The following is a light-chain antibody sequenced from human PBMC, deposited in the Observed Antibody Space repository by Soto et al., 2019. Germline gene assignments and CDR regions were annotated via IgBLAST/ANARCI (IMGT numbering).Light chain of an antibody. Sequence: EIVCTQSPRTLSLSTGETATXSCRASQSLGGDLAWYQQKPGQAPRLLIYDASNRTTGIPARFSDSGPGTDFTLTISSLEPEYFAVYYCQQYYKSPITFGQG. J-gene: IGKJ5*01. CDR2: DAS. CDR1: QSLGGD. CDR3: QQYYKSPIT. V-gene: IGKV3D-15*01.